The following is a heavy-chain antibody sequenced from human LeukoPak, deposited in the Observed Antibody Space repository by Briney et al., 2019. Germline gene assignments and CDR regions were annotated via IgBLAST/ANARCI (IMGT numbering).Heavy chain of an antibody. J-gene: IGHJ4*02. V-gene: IGHV3-21*01. CDR3: AREGYYGSGSYFDY. CDR1: GFNLRSYS. CDR2: IIASSRSV. Sequence: GGSLRLSCAASGFNLRSYSMTWVRQAPGKGLEWVASIIASSRSVFYTDSVKGRFTISRDNAKNSLYLQMNSLRAEDTAVYYCAREGYYGSGSYFDYWGQGTLVTVSS. D-gene: IGHD3-10*01.